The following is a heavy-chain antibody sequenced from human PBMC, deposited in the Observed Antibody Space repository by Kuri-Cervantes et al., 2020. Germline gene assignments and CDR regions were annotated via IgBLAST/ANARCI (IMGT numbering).Heavy chain of an antibody. D-gene: IGHD3-10*01. Sequence: SQTLSLTCAVYGGTFSDYYWSWIRQPPGKGLEWIGEIKHSGGTNYNPSLKSRVTISVDTSKNQFSLKLSSVTAADTAVYYCARDYGSGSYGAHYMDVWGKGTTVTVSS. J-gene: IGHJ6*03. CDR3: ARDYGSGSYGAHYMDV. CDR2: IKHSGGT. CDR1: GGTFSDYY. V-gene: IGHV4-34*01.